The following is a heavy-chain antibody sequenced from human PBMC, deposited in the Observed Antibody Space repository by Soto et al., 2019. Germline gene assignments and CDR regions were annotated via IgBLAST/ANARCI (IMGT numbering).Heavy chain of an antibody. CDR1: GLTFSRNW. V-gene: IGHV3-74*01. Sequence: EVQLVESGGGLVQPGGSLRLSCAASGLTFSRNWMHWVRQAPGKGLVWVSRINSYGSSTSYADSVKGRFTISRDNAKNTLYMQMNSLRAEDTAVYYCASHLYCSGGSCFDYWGQGTLVTVSS. D-gene: IGHD2-15*01. CDR3: ASHLYCSGGSCFDY. J-gene: IGHJ4*02. CDR2: INSYGSST.